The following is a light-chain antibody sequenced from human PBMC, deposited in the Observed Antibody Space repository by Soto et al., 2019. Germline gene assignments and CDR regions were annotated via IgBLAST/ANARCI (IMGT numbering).Light chain of an antibody. V-gene: IGKV3-20*01. CDR1: QILNGGS. CDR3: QLYDSSPELT. CDR2: DSS. Sequence: EIVLTQSPGTLSLSPGDRAALSCRTTQILNGGSLAWYQVKPGQAPRLLMYDSSIRAAGVPNRFSGSGSGTEITFTISRLETEDFAVHYCQLYDSSPELTFGGGTKVEIK. J-gene: IGKJ4*01.